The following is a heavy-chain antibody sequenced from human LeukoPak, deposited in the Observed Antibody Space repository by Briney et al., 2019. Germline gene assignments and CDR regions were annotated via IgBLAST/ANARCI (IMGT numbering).Heavy chain of an antibody. Sequence: GESLKISCKCSGYSFTSYWIGWVRQMPGKGLEWMGIIYPGDSDTRYSPSFQGQVTISADKSISTAYLQWSSLKASDTAIYYCARCGVRGTTYYDILTGYYNGHAPRRDAFDIWGQGTMVTVSS. J-gene: IGHJ3*02. D-gene: IGHD3-9*01. CDR2: IYPGDSDT. CDR1: GYSFTSYW. V-gene: IGHV5-51*01. CDR3: ARCGVRGTTYYDILTGYYNGHAPRRDAFDI.